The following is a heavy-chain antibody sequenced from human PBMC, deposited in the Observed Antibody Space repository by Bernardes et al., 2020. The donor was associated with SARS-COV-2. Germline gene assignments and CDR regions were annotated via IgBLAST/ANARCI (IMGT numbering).Heavy chain of an antibody. Sequence: SETLSLTCAVSGYSISSGYYWGWIRQPPGKGLEWIGSIYHSGSTYYNPSLKSRVTISVDTSKNQFSLKLSSVTAADTAVYYCAREVTGYENYYYGMDVWGQGTTVTVSS. CDR2: IYHSGST. CDR1: GYSISSGYY. D-gene: IGHD3-9*01. V-gene: IGHV4-38-2*01. J-gene: IGHJ6*02. CDR3: AREVTGYENYYYGMDV.